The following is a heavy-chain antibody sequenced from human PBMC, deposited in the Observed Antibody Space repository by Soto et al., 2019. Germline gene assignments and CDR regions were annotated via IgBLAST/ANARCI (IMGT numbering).Heavy chain of an antibody. V-gene: IGHV4-39*01. CDR1: GGSISSSSYY. D-gene: IGHD2-15*01. CDR3: ARHEDIVVVVAATPLGWFDP. CDR2: IYYSGST. Sequence: PSETLSLTCTVSGGSISSSSYYWGWIRQPPGKGLEWIGSIYYSGSTYYNPSLKSRVTISVDTSKNQFSLKLSSVTAADTAVYYCARHEDIVVVVAATPLGWFDPWGQGTLVTVSS. J-gene: IGHJ5*02.